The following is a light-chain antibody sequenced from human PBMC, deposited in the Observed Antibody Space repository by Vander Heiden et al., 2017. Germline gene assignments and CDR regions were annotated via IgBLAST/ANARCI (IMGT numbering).Light chain of an antibody. CDR1: QGIRNY. Sequence: DIQMTQSPSSLSAYVGDRVTITGRASQGIRNYLALFQPEPWKAPKALNYAASSLQSGVPSKFSGSGSWTDFTLTISSLQPEDFATYYCQQYNSYPPTFGGGTKVEIK. CDR3: QQYNSYPPT. J-gene: IGKJ4*01. V-gene: IGKV1-16*02. CDR2: AAS.